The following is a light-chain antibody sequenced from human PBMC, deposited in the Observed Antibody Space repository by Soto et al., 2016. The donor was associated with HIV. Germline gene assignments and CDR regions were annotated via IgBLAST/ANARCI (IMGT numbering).Light chain of an antibody. CDR1: QNIKSY. Sequence: DIQMTQSPSSLSASVEDRVTITYRASQNIKSYLNWYQKKVGEAPKLLIFAAVNLQSGVPSRFSGSVSGTDFILTITSLQPEDFATYYCQQSYSTPWTFGLGTRVELK. CDR3: QQSYSTPWT. V-gene: IGKV1-39*01. J-gene: IGKJ1*01. CDR2: AAV.